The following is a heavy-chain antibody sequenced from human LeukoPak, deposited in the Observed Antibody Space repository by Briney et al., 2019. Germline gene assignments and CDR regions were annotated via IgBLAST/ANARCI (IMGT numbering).Heavy chain of an antibody. CDR3: ASHGGCDFGSRSLDY. Sequence: SETLSLTCTVSGGSISSYYWSWIRQPPGKGLEWIGYIYYSGSTNYNPSLKSRVTISVDTSKNQFSLKLSSVTAADTAVYYCASHGGCDFGSRSLDYWGQGTLVTVSS. CDR2: IYYSGST. D-gene: IGHD5-12*01. CDR1: GGSISSYY. J-gene: IGHJ4*02. V-gene: IGHV4-59*01.